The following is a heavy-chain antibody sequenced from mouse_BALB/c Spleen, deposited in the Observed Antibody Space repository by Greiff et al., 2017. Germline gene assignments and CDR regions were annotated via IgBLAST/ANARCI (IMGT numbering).Heavy chain of an antibody. D-gene: IGHD2-2*01. CDR2: ISSGGSYT. CDR3: TRGDGYDGDWYFDV. J-gene: IGHJ1*01. V-gene: IGHV5-6-4*01. CDR1: GFTFSSYT. Sequence: EVQVVESGGGLVKPGGSLKLSCAASGFTFSSYTMSWVRQTPEKRLEWVATISSGGSYTYYPDSVKGRFTISRDNAKNTLYLQMSSLKSEDTAMYYCTRGDGYDGDWYFDVWGAGTTVTVSS.